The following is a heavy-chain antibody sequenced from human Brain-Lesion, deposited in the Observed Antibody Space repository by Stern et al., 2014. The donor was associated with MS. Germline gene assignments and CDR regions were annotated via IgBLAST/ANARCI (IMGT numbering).Heavy chain of an antibody. CDR3: ARGERWFDS. CDR1: GFTFSNYW. D-gene: IGHD3-10*01. Sequence: EVHLVESGGGLVQPGGSLRLSCGASGFTFSNYWMHWVRQAPGKGLVWVSRVNNDGRRTSYADSVKGRFTMSRDNAKNTLYLQMNSLRVEDTAIYYCARGERWFDSWGQGTLVTVSS. V-gene: IGHV3-74*02. CDR2: VNNDGRRT. J-gene: IGHJ5*01.